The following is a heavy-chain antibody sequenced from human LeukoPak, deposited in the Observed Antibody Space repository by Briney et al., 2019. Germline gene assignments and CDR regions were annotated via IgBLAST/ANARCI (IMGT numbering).Heavy chain of an antibody. CDR2: MSNTGIT. Sequence: RSSETLSLTCTVSGGSISSYFWNWIRQPPGQRLQWIGYMSNTGITKYNPSLKSRVTISADTSKNQFSLNLDSVTAADTAVYYCAKASVTTAVLFDSWGQGTLVAVSS. D-gene: IGHD4-23*01. CDR3: AKASVTTAVLFDS. V-gene: IGHV4-59*01. J-gene: IGHJ4*02. CDR1: GGSISSYF.